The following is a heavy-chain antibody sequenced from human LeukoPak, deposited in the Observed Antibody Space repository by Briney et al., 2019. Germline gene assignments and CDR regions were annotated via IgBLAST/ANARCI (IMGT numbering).Heavy chain of an antibody. J-gene: IGHJ4*02. D-gene: IGHD3-16*01. CDR3: ARGSSEGARRFDY. CDR2: INPNSGGT. CDR1: GYTFTGYY. V-gene: IGHV1-2*02. Sequence: ASVKVSCKASGYTFTGYYMHWVRQAPGQGLEWMGWINPNSGGTNYAQKFQGRVTMTRDTSISTAYMELGRLRSDDTAVYYCARGSSEGARRFDYWGQGTLVTVSS.